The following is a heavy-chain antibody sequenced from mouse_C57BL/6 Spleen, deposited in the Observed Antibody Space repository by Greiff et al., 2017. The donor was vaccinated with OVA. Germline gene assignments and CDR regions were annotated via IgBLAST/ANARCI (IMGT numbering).Heavy chain of an antibody. CDR1: GYAFSSSW. J-gene: IGHJ3*01. D-gene: IGHD1-1*01. V-gene: IGHV1-82*01. CDR3: ERLDGSRGAAWFAY. Sequence: QVQLQQSGPELVKPGASVKISCKASGYAFSSSWMNWVKQRPGKGLEWIGRIYPGDGDTNYNGKFKGKATLTADESSSTAYMQLSSLTSEDSAVYFCERLDGSRGAAWFAYWGQGTLVTVSA. CDR2: IYPGDGDT.